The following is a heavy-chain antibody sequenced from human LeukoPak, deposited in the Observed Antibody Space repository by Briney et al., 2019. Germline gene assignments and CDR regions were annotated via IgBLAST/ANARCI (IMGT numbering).Heavy chain of an antibody. CDR1: GFTFSSYG. J-gene: IGHJ2*01. CDR3: ATKYDYGDYYWYFDL. Sequence: GGSLRLSCAASGFTFSSYGMSWVRQAPGKGLEWVSAISGSGGSTYYADSVKGRFTISRDNSKNTLYLQMNSLRAEDTAVYYCATKYDYGDYYWYFDLWGRGTLVIVSS. D-gene: IGHD4-17*01. V-gene: IGHV3-23*01. CDR2: ISGSGGST.